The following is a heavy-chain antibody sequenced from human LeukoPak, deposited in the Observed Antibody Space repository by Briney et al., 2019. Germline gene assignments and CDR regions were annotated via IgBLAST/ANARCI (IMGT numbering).Heavy chain of an antibody. Sequence: GGSLRLSCAASGFTFSSYSMNWVRQAPGKGLEWVSSISSSSSYIYYADSVKGRFTISRDNAKNSLYLQMNSLRAEDTAVYYCANHRIAAAGDAFDIWGQGTMVTVSS. CDR2: ISSSSSYI. D-gene: IGHD6-13*01. V-gene: IGHV3-21*01. CDR3: ANHRIAAAGDAFDI. CDR1: GFTFSSYS. J-gene: IGHJ3*02.